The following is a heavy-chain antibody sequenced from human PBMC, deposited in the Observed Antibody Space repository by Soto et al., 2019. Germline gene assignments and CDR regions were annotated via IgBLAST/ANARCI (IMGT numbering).Heavy chain of an antibody. CDR2: IYFSGTT. CDR1: GCSISSGGYY. D-gene: IGHD1-26*01. CDR3: AHRESLLVDQNWFDP. V-gene: IGHV4-31*03. Sequence: SAALSLTCTVSGCSISSGGYYWSWIRQYPGKGLEWIGYIYFSGTTYYNPSLKSRVTIALDTSKNQFSLKLSSVTAADTAVYFCAHRESLLVDQNWFDPWGQGALVTVSS. J-gene: IGHJ5*02.